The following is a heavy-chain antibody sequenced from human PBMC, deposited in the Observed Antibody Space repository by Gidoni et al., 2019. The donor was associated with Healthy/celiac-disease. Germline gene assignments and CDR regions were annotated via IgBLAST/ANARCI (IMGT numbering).Heavy chain of an antibody. Sequence: QVTLRESGPALVKPTQTLTLTCTFSGFSLSTSGMCVSWIRQPPGKALEWLARIDWDDDKYYSTSLKTRLTISKDTSKNQVVLTMTNMDPVDTATYYCARILPYYYDSSGYNYYYYMDVWGKGTTVTVSS. CDR1: GFSLSTSGMC. J-gene: IGHJ6*03. CDR2: IDWDDDK. CDR3: ARILPYYYDSSGYNYYYYMDV. V-gene: IGHV2-70*15. D-gene: IGHD3-22*01.